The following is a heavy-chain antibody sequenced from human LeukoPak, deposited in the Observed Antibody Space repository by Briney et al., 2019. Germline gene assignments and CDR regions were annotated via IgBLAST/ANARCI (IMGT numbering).Heavy chain of an antibody. Sequence: PGRSLRLSCAASGFTFSSYAMHWVRQAPGKGLEWVAVISYDGSNKYYADSVKGRFTISRDNSKNTLYLQMNSLRAEDTAVNYCARGEYSSSWYDPDAFDIWGQGTMVTVSS. J-gene: IGHJ3*02. CDR3: ARGEYSSSWYDPDAFDI. V-gene: IGHV3-30*04. CDR1: GFTFSSYA. CDR2: ISYDGSNK. D-gene: IGHD6-13*01.